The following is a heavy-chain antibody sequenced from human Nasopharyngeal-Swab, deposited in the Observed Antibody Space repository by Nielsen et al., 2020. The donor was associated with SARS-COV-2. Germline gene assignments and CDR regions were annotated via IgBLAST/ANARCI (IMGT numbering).Heavy chain of an antibody. CDR2: IWYDGSNK. J-gene: IGHJ6*02. CDR3: ARARPGLWEPAPYGMDV. Sequence: VRQAPGKGLEWVAVIWYDGSNKYYADSVKGRFTISRDNSKNTLYLQMNSLRAEDTAVYYCARARPGLWEPAPYGMDVWGQGTTVTVSS. V-gene: IGHV3-33*01. D-gene: IGHD4/OR15-4a*01.